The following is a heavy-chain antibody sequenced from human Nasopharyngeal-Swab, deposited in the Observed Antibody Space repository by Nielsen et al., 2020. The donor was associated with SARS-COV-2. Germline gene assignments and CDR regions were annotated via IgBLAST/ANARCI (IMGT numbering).Heavy chain of an antibody. CDR2: IYYSGST. CDR3: ARGGPGLELFSRFDP. Sequence: WIRQPPGKGLEWIGYIYYSGSTNYNPSLKSRVTISVDTSENQFSLKLSSVTAADTAVYYCARGGPGLELFSRFDPWGQGTLVTVSS. D-gene: IGHD1-7*01. J-gene: IGHJ5*02. V-gene: IGHV4-59*01.